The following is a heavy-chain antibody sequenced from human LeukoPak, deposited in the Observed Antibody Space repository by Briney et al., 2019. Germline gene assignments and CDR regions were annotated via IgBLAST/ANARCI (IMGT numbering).Heavy chain of an antibody. CDR3: ARDTSGYYDY. CDR2: IWFDGSNR. CDR1: GFTFRNHG. V-gene: IGHV3-33*01. Sequence: GGSLRLSCEASGFTFRNHGMHWVRQAPGKGLDWVGVIWFDGSNRYYADSVKGRFTISRDNSKNTLYLQVNNVRAEDTAVYYCARDTSGYYDYWGQGALVTVSS. D-gene: IGHD2-15*01. J-gene: IGHJ4*02.